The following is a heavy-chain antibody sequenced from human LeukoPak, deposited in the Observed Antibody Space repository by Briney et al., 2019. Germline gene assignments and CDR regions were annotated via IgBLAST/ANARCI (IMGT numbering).Heavy chain of an antibody. CDR2: IYYSGST. J-gene: IGHJ5*02. Sequence: PSETLSLTCTVYGGSISGYSWSWIRQPPGKGLECIGYIYYSGSTNYNPSLKSRVTMSVDTSKNQFSLSLSSVAAADTAVYYCARAKLRNWFDPWGQGTLVTVSS. D-gene: IGHD1-1*01. CDR1: GGSISGYS. V-gene: IGHV4-59*01. CDR3: ARAKLRNWFDP.